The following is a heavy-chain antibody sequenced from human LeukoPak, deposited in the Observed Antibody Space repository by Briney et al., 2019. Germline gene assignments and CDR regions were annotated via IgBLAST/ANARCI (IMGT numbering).Heavy chain of an antibody. Sequence: GGSLRLSCAASGFTLSTYWMSWVRQAPGKGLEWVANIKEDGSEKYYVDSVKGRFTISRDNAKNTLYLQMNSLRAEDTAVYYCARTLVEDWFDPWGQGTLVTVSS. CDR3: ARTLVEDWFDP. CDR1: GFTLSTYW. CDR2: IKEDGSEK. V-gene: IGHV3-7*01. J-gene: IGHJ5*02. D-gene: IGHD3-3*01.